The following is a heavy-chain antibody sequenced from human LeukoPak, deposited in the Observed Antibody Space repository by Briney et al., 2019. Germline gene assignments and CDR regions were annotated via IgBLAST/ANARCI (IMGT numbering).Heavy chain of an antibody. V-gene: IGHV4-30-4*08. CDR1: GGSISSGDYY. D-gene: IGHD2-2*01. CDR3: ARVLTGPAADYYMDV. CDR2: IYYSGST. J-gene: IGHJ6*03. Sequence: SETLSLTCTVSGGSISSGDYYWSWIRQPPGNGLEWIGYIYYSGSTYYNPSLKSRVTISVDTSKNQFSLKLSSLTAADTAVYYCARVLTGPAADYYMDVWGKGTTVTVSS.